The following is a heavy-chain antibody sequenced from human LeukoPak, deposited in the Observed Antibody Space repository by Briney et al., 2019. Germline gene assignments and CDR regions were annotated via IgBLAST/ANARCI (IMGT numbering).Heavy chain of an antibody. J-gene: IGHJ4*02. CDR3: AKDREGTTFDN. D-gene: IGHD1-7*01. V-gene: IGHV3-53*01. CDR2: IYSGGKT. Sequence: GGSLRLSCAASGFTVSSNYMSWVRQAPGKGLEWVSLIYSGGKTSYADSVKGRFTISRDNSRNTLYLQMNSLSAEDTAVYYCAKDREGTTFDNWGQGTLVTVSS. CDR1: GFTVSSNY.